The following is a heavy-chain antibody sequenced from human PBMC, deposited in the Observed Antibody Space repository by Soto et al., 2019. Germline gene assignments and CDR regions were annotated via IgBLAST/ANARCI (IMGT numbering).Heavy chain of an antibody. V-gene: IGHV3-33*01. CDR2: IWYDGSNK. Sequence: QVQLVESGGGVVQPGRSLRLSCAASGFTFSSYGMHWVRQAAGKGLEWVAVIWYDGSNKYYADSVKGRFTISRDNSRKPLYLQMNSLRGEDTAVYYCARGLGYCSGGRCYLDAFDIWGQGTMVTVSS. CDR1: GFTFSSYG. CDR3: ARGLGYCSGGRCYLDAFDI. D-gene: IGHD2-15*01. J-gene: IGHJ3*02.